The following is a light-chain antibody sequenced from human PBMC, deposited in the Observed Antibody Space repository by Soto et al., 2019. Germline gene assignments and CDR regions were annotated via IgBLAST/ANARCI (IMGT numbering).Light chain of an antibody. V-gene: IGKV3-20*01. CDR3: QQYGSSPPWT. J-gene: IGKJ1*01. CDR1: QSVSSSY. Sequence: EIVLTQSPGTLPLSPGERATLSCRASQSVSSSYLAWYQQKPGQAPRLLIYGASSRATGIPDRFSGSGSGTDFTLNIRRLEPEDFAVYYCQQYGSSPPWTLGQGTKVDIK. CDR2: GAS.